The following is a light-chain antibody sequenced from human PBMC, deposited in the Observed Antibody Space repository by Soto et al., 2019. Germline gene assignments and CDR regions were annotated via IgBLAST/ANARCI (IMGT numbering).Light chain of an antibody. CDR3: QQYNSYSPLT. J-gene: IGKJ4*01. V-gene: IGKV1-5*03. CDR1: QTISSW. CDR2: KAS. Sequence: DIQMTQSPSTLSASVGDRVTITCRASQTISSWLAWYQQKPGKAPKLLIYKASTLKSGVPSRFSGSGSGTEFTRTISSLQPDDFATYYCQQYNSYSPLTFGGGTKVDI.